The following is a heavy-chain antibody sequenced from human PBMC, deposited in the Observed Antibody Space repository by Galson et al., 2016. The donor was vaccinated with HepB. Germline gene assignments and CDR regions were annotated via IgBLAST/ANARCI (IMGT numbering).Heavy chain of an antibody. J-gene: IGHJ4*02. V-gene: IGHV4-39*01. Sequence: WVRQVPGKGLEWIGSIYYSGITYYNSSLKSRVTLSVDTSKNQFSLKLSSVTAADTAMYYCARHSILRYFDWLPPFDYWGQGTLVTVSS. CDR2: IYYSGIT. CDR3: ARHSILRYFDWLPPFDY. D-gene: IGHD3-9*01.